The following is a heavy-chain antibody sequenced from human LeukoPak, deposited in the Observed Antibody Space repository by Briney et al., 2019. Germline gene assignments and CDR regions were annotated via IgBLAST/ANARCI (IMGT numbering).Heavy chain of an antibody. Sequence: ASVKVSCKASGHTFTSYGISWVRQAPGQGLEWMGWISAYNGNTNYAQKLQGRVTMTTDTSTNTAYMELRSLRSYDTAVYYCARADQYNWNYAKFDYWGQGTLVTVSS. V-gene: IGHV1-18*01. CDR3: ARADQYNWNYAKFDY. CDR2: ISAYNGNT. CDR1: GHTFTSYG. D-gene: IGHD1-7*01. J-gene: IGHJ4*02.